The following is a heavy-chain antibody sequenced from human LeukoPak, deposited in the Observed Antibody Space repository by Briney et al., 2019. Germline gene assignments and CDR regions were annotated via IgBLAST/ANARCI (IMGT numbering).Heavy chain of an antibody. CDR1: GFTFSSYA. V-gene: IGHV3-23*01. D-gene: IGHD2-2*01. J-gene: IGHJ4*02. CDR3: ARRVWCSSTNCRGFDY. CDR2: VSVSVSNT. Sequence: PGGSLRLSCAASGFTFSSYAMSWVRQAPGKGLEWVSAVSVSVSNTYYADSVKGRFTISRDNSKNTLYLQMNSLRAEDTAVNYCARRVWCSSTNCRGFDYWGQGAPVTVSS.